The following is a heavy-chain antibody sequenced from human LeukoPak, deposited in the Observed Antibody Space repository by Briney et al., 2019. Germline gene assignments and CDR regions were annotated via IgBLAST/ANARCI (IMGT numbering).Heavy chain of an antibody. V-gene: IGHV1-58*02. CDR1: GFTFTSSA. CDR3: AAVMESYYDSSGYYSSFDY. Sequence: GTSVKVSCKASGFTFTSSAMQWVRQARGQRLEWIGWIVVGGGNTNYAQKFQERVTITRDMSTSTAYMELSSLRSEDTAVYYCAAVMESYYDSSGYYSSFDYWGQGTLVTVSS. D-gene: IGHD3-22*01. CDR2: IVVGGGNT. J-gene: IGHJ4*02.